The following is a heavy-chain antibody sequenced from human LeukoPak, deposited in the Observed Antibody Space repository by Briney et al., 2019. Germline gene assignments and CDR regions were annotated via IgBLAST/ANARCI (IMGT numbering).Heavy chain of an antibody. CDR3: ARVTTVTTSFHFDY. J-gene: IGHJ4*02. Sequence: SQTLSLTCTVSGGSISSGGHYWSWIHQPPGEGLEWIGYIYYSGSTYYHPPLKSRVTISLDTSKNQFSLKLSSVTAADTAVYYCARVTTVTTSFHFDYWAREPWSPSPQ. D-gene: IGHD4-17*01. CDR2: IYYSGST. CDR1: GGSISSGGHY. V-gene: IGHV4-30-4*01.